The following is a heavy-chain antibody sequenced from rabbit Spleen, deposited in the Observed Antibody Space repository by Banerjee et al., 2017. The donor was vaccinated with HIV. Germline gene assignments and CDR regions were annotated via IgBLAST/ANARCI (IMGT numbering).Heavy chain of an antibody. Sequence: QEQLVESGGDLVKPGASLTLTCTASGFSFSGTDYICWVRQAPGKGLEWISCIDGGSSGFTYSATWAKGRFTCSKTSSTTVTLQMTSLTVADTATYFCARDTSSSFSSYGMDLWGQGTLVTVS. CDR1: GFSFSGTDY. D-gene: IGHD1-1*01. J-gene: IGHJ6*01. V-gene: IGHV1S45*01. CDR3: ARDTSSSFSSYGMDL. CDR2: IDGGSSGFT.